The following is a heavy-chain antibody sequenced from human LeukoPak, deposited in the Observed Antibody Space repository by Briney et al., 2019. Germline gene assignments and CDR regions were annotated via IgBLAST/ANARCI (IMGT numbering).Heavy chain of an antibody. V-gene: IGHV3-30*18. CDR3: AKDPSRYDFWSGYHRYYYYGMDV. CDR2: ISYDGSNK. J-gene: IGHJ6*02. CDR1: GFTFSSYG. D-gene: IGHD3-3*01. Sequence: PGRSLRLSCAASGFTFSSYGMHWVRQAPGKGLEWVAVISYDGSNKYYADSVKGRFTISRDNSKSTLYLQMNSLRAEDTAVYYCAKDPSRYDFWSGYHRYYYYGMDVWGQGTTVTVSS.